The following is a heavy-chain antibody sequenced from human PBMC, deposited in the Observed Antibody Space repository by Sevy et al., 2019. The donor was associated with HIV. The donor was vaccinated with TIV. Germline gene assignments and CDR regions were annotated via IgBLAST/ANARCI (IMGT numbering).Heavy chain of an antibody. V-gene: IGHV1-2*06. CDR3: AGQTSGWYDWFDP. CDR2: INPSSGGT. D-gene: IGHD6-19*01. CDR1: GYTFIGYY. Sequence: ASVKVYCKASGYTFIGYYIHWLRQAPGQGLEWIGRINPSSGGTKYTQKFQGRVTVTTDMSVSTAYMELIGLRSDDTAMYYCAGQTSGWYDWFDPWGQGTLVPSPQ. J-gene: IGHJ5*02.